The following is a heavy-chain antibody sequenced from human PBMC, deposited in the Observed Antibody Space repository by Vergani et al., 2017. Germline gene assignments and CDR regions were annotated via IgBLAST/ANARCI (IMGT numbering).Heavy chain of an antibody. CDR3: ARGRGYSSGWYVY. V-gene: IGHV4-38-2*02. Sequence: QVQLQESGPRLVKPSETLSLICSVSGYSISSGYFWGWIRQSPGKGLEWLGTIDRTGRTHLSPSLKSRLTISVDTTKNQFSLRLTSATAADTAVYYCARGRGYSSGWYVYWGQGTLVTVSS. CDR2: IDRTGRT. J-gene: IGHJ4*02. CDR1: GYSISSGYF. D-gene: IGHD6-19*01.